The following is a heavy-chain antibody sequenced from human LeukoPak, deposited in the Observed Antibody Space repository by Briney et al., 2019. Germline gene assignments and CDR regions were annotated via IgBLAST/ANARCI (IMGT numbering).Heavy chain of an antibody. D-gene: IGHD3-22*01. CDR2: ISYDGSNK. J-gene: IGHJ4*02. Sequence: GGSLRLSCAASGFSFSSYGMHWVRQAPGKGLEWVAVISYDGSNKYYADSVKGRFTISRDNSKNTLYLQMNSLRAEDTAVYYCAKDGSSGFFDFDYWGQGTLVTVSS. CDR3: AKDGSSGFFDFDY. CDR1: GFSFSSYG. V-gene: IGHV3-30*18.